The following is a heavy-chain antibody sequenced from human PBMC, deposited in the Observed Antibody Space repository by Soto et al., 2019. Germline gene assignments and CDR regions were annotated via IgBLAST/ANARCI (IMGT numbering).Heavy chain of an antibody. J-gene: IGHJ4*02. CDR3: ARDVQLQSFDY. CDR1: GFTFRNYG. D-gene: IGHD4-4*01. Sequence: GGSLRLSCAASGFTFRNYGMHWVRQAPGKGLVWVSRIDNDGRRTSYADSVKDRFTNSRGNAKNTLYLQMDRLRAEDTAVYYCARDVQLQSFDYWGQGTLVTVSS. V-gene: IGHV3-74*01. CDR2: IDNDGRRT.